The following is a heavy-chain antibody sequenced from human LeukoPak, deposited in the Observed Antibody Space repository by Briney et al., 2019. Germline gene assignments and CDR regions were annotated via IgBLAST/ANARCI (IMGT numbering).Heavy chain of an antibody. CDR1: GFTFSSYS. J-gene: IGHJ4*02. D-gene: IGHD2-8*02. CDR2: ISSSSSYI. CDR3: ASVGTALFTEEPFDY. V-gene: IGHV3-21*01. Sequence: PGGSLRLSCVASGFTFSSYSMNWVRQAPEKGLEWVSSISSSSSYIYYADSVKGRFTISRDNAKNSLYLQMNSLRAEDTAVYYCASVGTALFTEEPFDYWGQGTLVTVSS.